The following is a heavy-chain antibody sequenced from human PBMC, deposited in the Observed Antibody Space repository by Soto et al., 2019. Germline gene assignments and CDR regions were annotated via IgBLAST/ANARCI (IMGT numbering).Heavy chain of an antibody. Sequence: HPGGSLRLSCAASGFTFSSYAMSWVRQAPGKGLEWVSAISGSGGSTYYADSVKGRFTISRDNSKNTLYLQMNSLRAEDTAVYYCAKDDQMDTPSREYYFDYWGQGTLVTVSS. D-gene: IGHD5-18*01. J-gene: IGHJ4*02. CDR2: ISGSGGST. V-gene: IGHV3-23*01. CDR1: GFTFSSYA. CDR3: AKDDQMDTPSREYYFDY.